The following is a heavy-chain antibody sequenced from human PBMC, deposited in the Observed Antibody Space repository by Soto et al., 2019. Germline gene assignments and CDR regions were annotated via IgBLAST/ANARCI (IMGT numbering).Heavy chain of an antibody. Sequence: EVQLLESGGGLVQPGGSLRLSCAASGFTFSSYAMSWVRQAPGKGLEWVSAISGSGGSTYYADSVKGRFTISRDNSKNTLYLQMNSLRAEDTAVYYCAKGHYVQEWFGEALDGMDVWGQGTTVTVSS. V-gene: IGHV3-23*01. CDR1: GFTFSSYA. CDR3: AKGHYVQEWFGEALDGMDV. CDR2: ISGSGGST. D-gene: IGHD3-10*01. J-gene: IGHJ6*02.